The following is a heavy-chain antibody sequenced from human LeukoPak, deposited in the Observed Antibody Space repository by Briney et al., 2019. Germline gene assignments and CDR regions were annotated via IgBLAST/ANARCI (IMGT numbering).Heavy chain of an antibody. Sequence: GASVKVSCKASGYIFTKYGVSWVRQAPGQGLEWMAWISSYNGDTNYAQKFQGRVTMTRDTSISTAYMELSRLRSDDTAVYYCARDLVAARPDYYYYMDVWGKGTTVTVSS. CDR3: ARDLVAARPDYYYYMDV. J-gene: IGHJ6*03. V-gene: IGHV1-18*01. CDR1: GYIFTKYG. D-gene: IGHD6-6*01. CDR2: ISSYNGDT.